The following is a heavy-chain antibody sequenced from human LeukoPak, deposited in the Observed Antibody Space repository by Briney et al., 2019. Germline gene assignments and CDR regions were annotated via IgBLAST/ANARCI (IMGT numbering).Heavy chain of an antibody. CDR1: GFTFSSYW. CDR2: IIQDGSEK. J-gene: IGHJ4*02. Sequence: GGSLRLSCVASGFTFSSYWMSWVRQAPGKGLEWVANIIQDGSEKNYVDSVEGRFTISRDNAKNSLYLQMNSLREEDTAVYYCARDLDWAFDYWGQGTLVTVSS. CDR3: ARDLDWAFDY. V-gene: IGHV3-7*01. D-gene: IGHD1-1*01.